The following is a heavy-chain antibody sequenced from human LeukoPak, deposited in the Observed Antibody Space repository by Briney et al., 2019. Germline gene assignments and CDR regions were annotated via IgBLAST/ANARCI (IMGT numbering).Heavy chain of an antibody. V-gene: IGHV3-30*01. CDR2: ISYDGSNK. CDR1: GFTFSSYA. Sequence: QPGRSLRLSCAASGFTFSSYAMHWVRQAPGKGLEWVVVISYDGSNKYYADSVKGRFTISRDNSKNTLYLQMNSLRAEDTAVYYCARDRAIAAAAGCYMDGCGKGTTVTVSS. J-gene: IGHJ6*03. D-gene: IGHD6-13*01. CDR3: ARDRAIAAAAGCYMDG.